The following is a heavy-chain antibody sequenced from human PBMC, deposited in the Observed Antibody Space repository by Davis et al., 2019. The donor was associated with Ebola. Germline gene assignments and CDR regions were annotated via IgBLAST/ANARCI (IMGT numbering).Heavy chain of an antibody. Sequence: ASVKVSCKASGGTFSSYGISWVRQAPGQGLEWMGCISAYNGNTNYAQKLQGRVTMTRNTSISTAYMELSSLRSEDTAVYYCARSPLRYSGSFDWGQGTLVTVSS. D-gene: IGHD1-26*01. CDR1: GGTFSSYG. CDR2: ISAYNGNT. CDR3: ARSPLRYSGSFD. V-gene: IGHV1-18*01. J-gene: IGHJ4*02.